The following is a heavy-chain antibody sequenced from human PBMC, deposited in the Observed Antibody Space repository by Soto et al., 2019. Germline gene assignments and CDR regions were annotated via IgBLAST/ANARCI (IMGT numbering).Heavy chain of an antibody. J-gene: IGHJ3*02. Sequence: GGSLRLSCAASGFTFSSYSMNWVRQAPGKGLEWVSYISSSSSTIYYADSVKGRFTISRDNAKNSLYLQMNSLRAEDTAVYYCAKDQDDYIWATYDAFDIWGQGTMVTVSS. CDR2: ISSSSSTI. D-gene: IGHD3-16*01. V-gene: IGHV3-48*01. CDR1: GFTFSSYS. CDR3: AKDQDDYIWATYDAFDI.